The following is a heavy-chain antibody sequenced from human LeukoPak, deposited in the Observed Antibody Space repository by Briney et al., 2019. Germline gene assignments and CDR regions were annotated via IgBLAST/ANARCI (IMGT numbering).Heavy chain of an antibody. CDR1: GFTFSSNA. CDR3: AKRPTYSSSTGY. Sequence: GGSLRLSCVASGFTFSSNAMNWVRQAPGKGLEWVSAISGSGGSTYYADSVKGRFTISRDNSKNTLYLQMNSLRAEDTAVYYCAKRPTYSSSTGYWGQGTLVTVSS. J-gene: IGHJ4*02. D-gene: IGHD6-6*01. CDR2: ISGSGGST. V-gene: IGHV3-23*01.